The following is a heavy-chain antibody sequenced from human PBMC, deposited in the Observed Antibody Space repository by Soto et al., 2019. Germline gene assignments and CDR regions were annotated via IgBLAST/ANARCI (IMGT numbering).Heavy chain of an antibody. V-gene: IGHV3-11*06. CDR3: ARSVEYSSGWLLDP. Sequence: QVQLVESGGGLVKPGGSLRLSCAASGFTFSDYYMSWIRQAPGKGLEWVSYISSSSSYTNYADSVKGRFTISRDNAKNSLYLQMNSLRAEDTAVYYCARSVEYSSGWLLDPWGQGTLVTVSS. D-gene: IGHD6-19*01. CDR2: ISSSSSYT. J-gene: IGHJ5*02. CDR1: GFTFSDYY.